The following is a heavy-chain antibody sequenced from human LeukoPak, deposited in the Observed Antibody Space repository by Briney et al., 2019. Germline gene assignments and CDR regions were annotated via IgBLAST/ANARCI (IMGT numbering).Heavy chain of an antibody. Sequence: SETLSLTCTVSGGSIFESTYYWGWIRQAPGKGLEWIGSIFYSGNSFYTPSLKSRVTIFADTSKNQFSLKLTSVTAADTAVYYCVRQASGYYPSYFDPWGQGTLVTVSS. CDR2: IFYSGNS. CDR3: VRQASGYYPSYFDP. V-gene: IGHV4-39*01. J-gene: IGHJ5*02. CDR1: GGSIFESTYY. D-gene: IGHD3-22*01.